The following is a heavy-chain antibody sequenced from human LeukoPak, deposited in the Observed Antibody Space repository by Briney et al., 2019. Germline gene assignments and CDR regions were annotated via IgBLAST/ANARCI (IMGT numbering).Heavy chain of an antibody. Sequence: GSLRLSCAASGFTFSSYAMTWVRQAPGKGLEWVSGTSGSGGSTYYADSVKGRFTISRDNSKNTLYAQMNSPRAEDTAVYYCAKSDYYDSSGYYYGSDYWGQGTLVTVSS. CDR3: AKSDYYDSSGYYYGSDY. J-gene: IGHJ4*02. V-gene: IGHV3-23*01. CDR1: GFTFSSYA. CDR2: TSGSGGST. D-gene: IGHD3-22*01.